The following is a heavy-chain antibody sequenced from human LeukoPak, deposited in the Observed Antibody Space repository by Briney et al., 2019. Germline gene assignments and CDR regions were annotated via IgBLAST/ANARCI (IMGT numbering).Heavy chain of an antibody. V-gene: IGHV1-2*02. D-gene: IGHD3-9*01. J-gene: IGHJ4*02. Sequence: ASVKVSCKASGYTFTGYYMHWVRQAPGQGLEWMGWINPNSGGTNYAQKFRGRVTMTRDTSISTAYMELGRLRSDDTAVYYCARDPDDILTGYIYWGQGTLVTVSS. CDR1: GYTFTGYY. CDR2: INPNSGGT. CDR3: ARDPDDILTGYIY.